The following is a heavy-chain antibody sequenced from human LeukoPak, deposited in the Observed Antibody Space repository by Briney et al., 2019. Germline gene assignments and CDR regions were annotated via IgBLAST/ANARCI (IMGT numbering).Heavy chain of an antibody. CDR1: GFTFSSNW. CDR3: VRDLGGRSGH. D-gene: IGHD1-26*01. Sequence: PGGSLRLSCAASGFTFSSNWMHWVRQAPGKGLVWVSRSNEDGSTTNYADSVKGRFTISRDNAKNTLYLQMNSLTAEDTAVDYCVRDLGGRSGHWGQGTLVTVSS. V-gene: IGHV3-74*01. J-gene: IGHJ4*02. CDR2: SNEDGSTT.